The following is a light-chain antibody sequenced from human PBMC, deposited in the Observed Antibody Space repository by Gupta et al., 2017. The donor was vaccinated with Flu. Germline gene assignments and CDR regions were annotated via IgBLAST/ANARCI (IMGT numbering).Light chain of an antibody. CDR1: QNVDIY. Sequence: ERATLSCRASQNVDIYLAWYQQKPGQAPRLLIYDASNRATGIPARFSGSGSGTDFTLTISSLEPEDFAVYYCQQRKYWPPLTFGGGTKVEIK. CDR3: QQRKYWPPLT. J-gene: IGKJ4*01. CDR2: DAS. V-gene: IGKV3-11*01.